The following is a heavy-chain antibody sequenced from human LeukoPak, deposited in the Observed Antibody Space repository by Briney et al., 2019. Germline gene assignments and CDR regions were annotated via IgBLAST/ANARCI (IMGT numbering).Heavy chain of an antibody. V-gene: IGHV4-61*02. CDR1: GGSISSGNYY. Sequence: SQTLSLTCTVSGGSISSGNYYWSWIRQPAGKGLEWIRRIYMSGSTNYNPSLKSRATISVDTSKNQFSLKLSSVTAADTAVYYCARGGYYYDSSGPYYFDYWGQGTLVTVSS. CDR2: IYMSGST. D-gene: IGHD3-22*01. J-gene: IGHJ4*02. CDR3: ARGGYYYDSSGPYYFDY.